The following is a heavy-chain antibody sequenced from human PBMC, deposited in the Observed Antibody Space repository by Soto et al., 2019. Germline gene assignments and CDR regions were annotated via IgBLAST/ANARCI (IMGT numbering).Heavy chain of an antibody. Sequence: GESLKISCKGSGYSFTSYWIGWVRQMPGKGLEWMGIIYPGDSDTRYSPSFQGQVTISVDTSKNQFSLKLSSVTAADTAVYYCARSFYYYYYYMDVWGKGTTVTVSS. V-gene: IGHV5-51*01. D-gene: IGHD3-16*02. CDR1: GYSFTSYW. CDR2: IYPGDSDT. CDR3: ARSFYYYYYYMDV. J-gene: IGHJ6*03.